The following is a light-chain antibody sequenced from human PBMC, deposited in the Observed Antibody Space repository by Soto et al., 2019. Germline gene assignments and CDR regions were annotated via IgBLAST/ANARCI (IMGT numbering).Light chain of an antibody. CDR3: SSYTSSSTLI. J-gene: IGLJ2*01. V-gene: IGLV2-14*01. CDR1: SSDVGGHNY. CDR2: EVS. Sequence: QSALTQLASVSGSPGQSMTISCTGTSSDVGGHNYVSWYQQHPGKAPNLMTYEVSNRPSAVSNRLSGSKSGNTASLTISGLPAEDEANYYCSSYTSSSTLIFRGGTQLTVL.